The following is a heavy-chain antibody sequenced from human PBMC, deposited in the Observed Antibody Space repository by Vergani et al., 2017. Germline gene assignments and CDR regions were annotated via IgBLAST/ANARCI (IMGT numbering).Heavy chain of an antibody. D-gene: IGHD6-6*01. Sequence: QVQLQESGPGLVKPSETLSLTCIVSGSSISPYYWSWIRQPAGKGLEWIGRIYTSDSTNYNPSLKSRVTMSVDTSKNQFSLKLSSVTAADTAVYYCAREYSSSVGFLADWGQGTLVTVSS. J-gene: IGHJ4*02. CDR1: GSSISPYY. CDR3: AREYSSSVGFLAD. V-gene: IGHV4-4*07. CDR2: IYTSDST.